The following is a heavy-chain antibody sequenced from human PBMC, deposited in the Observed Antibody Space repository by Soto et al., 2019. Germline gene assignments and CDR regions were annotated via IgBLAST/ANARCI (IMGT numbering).Heavy chain of an antibody. CDR3: ARYRREAVAGYTLDN. J-gene: IGHJ4*02. CDR1: GGSISSNY. V-gene: IGHV4-59*01. Sequence: SETLSVTCTDSGGSISSNYWTWIRQPPGKGLEWIGYVYNSGSTNYNPSLKSRVTISEDTSKSQFSLKVNSMTAADTAVYYCARYRREAVAGYTLDNWGQGILVTVSS. CDR2: VYNSGST. D-gene: IGHD6-13*01.